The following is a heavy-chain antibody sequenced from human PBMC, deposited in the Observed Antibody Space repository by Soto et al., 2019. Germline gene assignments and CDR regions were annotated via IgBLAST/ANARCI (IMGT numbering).Heavy chain of an antibody. Sequence: QVQLVQSGAEVKKPGASVKVSCKASGYTFSSYDINWVRQATGQGLEWMGWMNPSSGHAGYAQTFQGRVTMTRDTAISTAYMELSSLTSDYTAVYLWARVSGVELVRVWGQGTLVTVSS. D-gene: IGHD3-10*01. V-gene: IGHV1-8*01. CDR3: ARVSGVELVRV. CDR2: MNPSSGHA. J-gene: IGHJ4*02. CDR1: GYTFSSYD.